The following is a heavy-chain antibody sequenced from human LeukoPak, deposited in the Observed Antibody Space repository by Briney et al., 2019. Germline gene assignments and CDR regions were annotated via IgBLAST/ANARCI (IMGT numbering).Heavy chain of an antibody. CDR3: ARSVRSADYRLDY. Sequence: SETLSLTCAVYGGSFSGYSWTWIRQPPGKSLEWVGEISPSGNTQYNPSLKSRVTISLDPSKSQFSLKLNSVTAADTAVYYCARSVRSADYRLDYWGQGTLVTVSS. J-gene: IGHJ4*02. CDR2: ISPSGNT. CDR1: GGSFSGYS. V-gene: IGHV4-34*01. D-gene: IGHD4-11*01.